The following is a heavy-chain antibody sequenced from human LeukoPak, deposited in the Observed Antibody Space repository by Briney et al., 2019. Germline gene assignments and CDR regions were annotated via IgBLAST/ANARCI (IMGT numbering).Heavy chain of an antibody. CDR2: ISQTGSYI. J-gene: IGHJ3*01. V-gene: IGHV3-21*01. CDR3: ATEVRSSWNVYDPFDL. CDR1: GFAFSSAT. D-gene: IGHD6-13*01. Sequence: GGSLRLSCAASGFAFSSATMNWVRQAPGKGLEWVSSISQTGSYIYYADSLKGRFTISRDNARNSLYLQMNSLRAEDTAVYYCATEVRSSWNVYDPFDLWGQGTMVTVSS.